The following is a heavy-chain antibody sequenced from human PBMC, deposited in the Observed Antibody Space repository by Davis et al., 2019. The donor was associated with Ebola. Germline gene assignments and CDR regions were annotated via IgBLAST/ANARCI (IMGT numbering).Heavy chain of an antibody. D-gene: IGHD2-2*01. CDR2: IDPSDSYT. Sequence: PGGSLRLSCKGSGYSFTSYWISWVRQMPGKGLEWMGRIDPSDSYTNYSPSFQGHVTISADKSISTAYLQWSSLKASDTAMYYCARHLVPNLGYCSSTSCDDAFDIWGQGTMVTVSS. CDR3: ARHLVPNLGYCSSTSCDDAFDI. CDR1: GYSFTSYW. V-gene: IGHV5-10-1*01. J-gene: IGHJ3*02.